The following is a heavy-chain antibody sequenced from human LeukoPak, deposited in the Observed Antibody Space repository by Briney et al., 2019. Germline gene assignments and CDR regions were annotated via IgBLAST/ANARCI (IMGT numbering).Heavy chain of an antibody. CDR2: INPNSGGT. CDR3: ARSPTAPHEIDY. J-gene: IGHJ4*02. CDR1: GYTFTSYG. Sequence: ASVKVSCKASGYTFTSYGISWVRQAPGQGLEWMGWINPNSGGTNYAQKFQGRVTMTRDTSISTAYMELSRLRSDDTAVYYCARSPTAPHEIDYWGQGTLVTVSS. V-gene: IGHV1-2*02.